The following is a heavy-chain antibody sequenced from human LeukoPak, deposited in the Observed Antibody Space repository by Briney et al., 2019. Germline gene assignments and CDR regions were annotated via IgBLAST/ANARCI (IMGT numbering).Heavy chain of an antibody. Sequence: RPSETLSLTCAVYGGSFSGYYWNWIRQPPGRGLEWIGEINHSGSTNYNSSLKSRLTISLDTSKNQFSLKLNSVTAADTAVYYCARWPMVRGALDYWGQGTLVTVSS. CDR3: ARWPMVRGALDY. D-gene: IGHD3-10*01. V-gene: IGHV4-34*01. CDR1: GGSFSGYY. J-gene: IGHJ4*02. CDR2: INHSGST.